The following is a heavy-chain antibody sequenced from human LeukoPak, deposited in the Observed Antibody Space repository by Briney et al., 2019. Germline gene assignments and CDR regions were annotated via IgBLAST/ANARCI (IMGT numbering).Heavy chain of an antibody. CDR1: GFTFSSYS. J-gene: IGHJ4*02. CDR3: AREHSSGWGQFDY. V-gene: IGHV3-48*01. CDR2: ISSSSSTI. D-gene: IGHD6-19*01. Sequence: PGGSLRLSCAASGFTFSSYSMNWVRQAPGKGLEWVSYISSSSSTIYYADSVKGRFTISRDNAKNSLYLQMNSLRAEDTAVYYCAREHSSGWGQFDYWGQGTLVTVSS.